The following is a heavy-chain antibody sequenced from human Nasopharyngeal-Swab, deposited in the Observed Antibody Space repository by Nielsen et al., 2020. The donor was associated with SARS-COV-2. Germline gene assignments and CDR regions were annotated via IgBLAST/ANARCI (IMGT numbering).Heavy chain of an antibody. V-gene: IGHV1-3*01. Sequence: WVRQAPGQRLEWMGWINAGNGNTKYSQKFQGRVTITRDTSASTAYMELSSLRSEDTAVYYCVRVYYDSSGYYQYWGQGTLVTVSS. J-gene: IGHJ4*02. CDR2: INAGNGNT. D-gene: IGHD3-22*01. CDR3: VRVYYDSSGYYQY.